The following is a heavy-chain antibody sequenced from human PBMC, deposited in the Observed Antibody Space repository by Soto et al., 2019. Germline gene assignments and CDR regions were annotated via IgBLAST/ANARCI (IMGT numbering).Heavy chain of an antibody. D-gene: IGHD3-3*01. J-gene: IGHJ1*01. CDR3: ARERRIFRSDVWSWSDE. CDR2: ISYDGSNK. CDR1: GFTFSSYA. V-gene: IGHV3-30-3*01. Sequence: PVGSVRLSCAASGFTFSSYAMHWFRQAPGKGLEWVAVISYDGSNKYYADSVKGRFTISRDNSKNTLYLQMNSLRAEDTAVYYCARERRIFRSDVWSWSDEWGNGTRVTVYS.